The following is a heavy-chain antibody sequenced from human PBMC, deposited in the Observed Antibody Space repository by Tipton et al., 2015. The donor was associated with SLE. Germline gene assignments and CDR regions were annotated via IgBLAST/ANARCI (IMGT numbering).Heavy chain of an antibody. D-gene: IGHD2/OR15-2a*01. Sequence: TLSLTCTVSGGSISSTTYYWGWIRQPPGKGLEWIGSIYQSGSTYYTPSLKSRVTMSVDTTKNQFSLKLSSVTAADTAMYYCASVWRLSNWFDPWGQGTLVTVSS. J-gene: IGHJ5*02. CDR2: IYQSGST. CDR3: ASVWRLSNWFDP. V-gene: IGHV4-39*07. CDR1: GGSISSTTYY.